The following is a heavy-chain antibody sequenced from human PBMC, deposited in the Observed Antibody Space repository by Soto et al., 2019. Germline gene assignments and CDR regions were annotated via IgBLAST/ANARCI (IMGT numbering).Heavy chain of an antibody. CDR2: IIPIFGTA. J-gene: IGHJ4*02. CDR3: ASSSGNNYGVGTNTVLDY. CDR1: GGTFSTYS. D-gene: IGHD1-26*01. V-gene: IGHV1-69*06. Sequence: QVQLVQSGAEVKKPGSSVKVSCKTSGGTFSTYSIAWVRQAPGEGLEWMGGIIPIFGTANYAQKFQDRVTITADKSTNTAFMEMSSLKSEDTAMYYCASSSGNNYGVGTNTVLDYWGQGTLVTVSS.